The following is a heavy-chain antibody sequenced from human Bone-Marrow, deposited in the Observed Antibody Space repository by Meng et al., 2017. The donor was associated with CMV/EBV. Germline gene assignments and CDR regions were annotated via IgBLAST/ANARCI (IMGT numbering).Heavy chain of an antibody. Sequence: GSLRLSCAVYGGSFSGYYWSWIRQPPGKGLEWIGEINHSGSTNYNPSLKSRVTISVDTSKNQFSLKLSSATAADTAVYYCARSPYSSSWLYYWGQGTLVTVSS. J-gene: IGHJ4*02. CDR1: GGSFSGYY. V-gene: IGHV4-34*01. CDR2: INHSGST. CDR3: ARSPYSSSWLYY. D-gene: IGHD6-13*01.